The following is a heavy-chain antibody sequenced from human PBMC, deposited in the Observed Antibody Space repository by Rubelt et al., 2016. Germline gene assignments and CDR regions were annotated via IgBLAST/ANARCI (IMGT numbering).Heavy chain of an antibody. D-gene: IGHD6-13*01. CDR3: ARSPPIGYSSSWYYCDG. CDR2: INHSGST. J-gene: IGHJ4*02. CDR1: GGSFSGYY. V-gene: IGHV4-34*01. Sequence: QVQLQQWGAGLLKPSETLSLTCAVYGGSFSGYYWSWIRQPPGKGLEWIGEINHSGSTNYNRSLKSRVTISVDTSKNQFSRKLNSVTAADTAVYYCARSPPIGYSSSWYYCDGWGQGTLVTVSS.